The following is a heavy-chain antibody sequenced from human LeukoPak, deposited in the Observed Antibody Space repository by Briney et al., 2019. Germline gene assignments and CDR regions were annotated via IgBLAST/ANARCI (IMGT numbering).Heavy chain of an antibody. CDR1: GFTFSSYS. CDR3: ARDVGGSAYYGFWSGYYSGYFDY. D-gene: IGHD3-3*01. J-gene: IGHJ4*02. CDR2: ISSSSSYI. V-gene: IGHV3-21*01. Sequence: GGSLRLSCAASGFTFSSYSMNWVRQAPGKGLEWVSSISSSSSYIYYADSVKGRFTISRDNAKNSLYLQMNSLRAEDTAVYYCARDVGGSAYYGFWSGYYSGYFDYWGQGTLVTVSS.